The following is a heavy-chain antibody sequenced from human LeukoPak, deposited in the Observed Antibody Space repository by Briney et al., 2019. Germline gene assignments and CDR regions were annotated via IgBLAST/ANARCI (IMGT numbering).Heavy chain of an antibody. Sequence: GGSLRLSCAASGISFSSCAMNWVRQAPGKGLEWVSAISGSDGSSYYADSVKGRFTISRDNSKNTLYLQMNSLRPEDTAVYYCAKDPRSLGYCTSSSCPYFDYWGQGTLVTVSS. V-gene: IGHV3-23*01. CDR1: GISFSSCA. J-gene: IGHJ4*02. CDR3: AKDPRSLGYCTSSSCPYFDY. D-gene: IGHD2-2*01. CDR2: ISGSDGSS.